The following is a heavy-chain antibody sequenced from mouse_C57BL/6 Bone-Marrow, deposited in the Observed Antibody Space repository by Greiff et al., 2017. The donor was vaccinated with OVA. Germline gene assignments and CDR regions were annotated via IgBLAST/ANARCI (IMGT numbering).Heavy chain of an antibody. Sequence: VQLQQSGAELVRPGASVKLSCTASGFNIKDDYMHWVKQRPEQGLEWIGWIDPENGDTEYASKFQGKATITADPSSNTAYLQLSSLTSEDTAVYYCTTRNYGSSYDWYFDVWGTGTTVTVSS. CDR2: IDPENGDT. V-gene: IGHV14-4*01. CDR3: TTRNYGSSYDWYFDV. D-gene: IGHD1-1*01. J-gene: IGHJ1*03. CDR1: GFNIKDDY.